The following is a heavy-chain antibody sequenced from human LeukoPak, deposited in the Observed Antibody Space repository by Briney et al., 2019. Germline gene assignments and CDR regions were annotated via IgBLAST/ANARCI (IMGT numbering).Heavy chain of an antibody. CDR3: ARDCPPYSSGCHGAFDI. CDR1: GGSISSYY. D-gene: IGHD6-19*01. J-gene: IGHJ3*02. Sequence: SETLSLTCTVSGGSISSYYWSWIRQPPGKGLEWIGYIYYSGSTNYNPSLKSRVTISVDTSKNQFSLKLSSVTAADTAVYYCARDCPPYSSGCHGAFDIWGQGTMVTVSS. V-gene: IGHV4-59*01. CDR2: IYYSGST.